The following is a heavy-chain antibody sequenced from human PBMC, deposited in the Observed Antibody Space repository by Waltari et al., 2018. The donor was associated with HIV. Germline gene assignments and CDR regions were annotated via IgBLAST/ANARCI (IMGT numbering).Heavy chain of an antibody. CDR3: ARAVQAAALGD. J-gene: IGHJ4*02. CDR1: GGSISSGSYY. Sequence: QVQLQESGPGLVKPSQTLPLTCTVSGGSISSGSYYWSWIRQPAGKGLEWIGRIYTSGSTNYNPSLKSRVTISVDTSKNQFSLKLSSVTAADTAVYYCARAVQAAALGDWGQGTLVTVSS. D-gene: IGHD6-13*01. V-gene: IGHV4-61*02. CDR2: IYTSGST.